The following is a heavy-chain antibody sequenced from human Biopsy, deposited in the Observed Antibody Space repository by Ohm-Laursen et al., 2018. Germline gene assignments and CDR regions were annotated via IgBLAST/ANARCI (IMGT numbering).Heavy chain of an antibody. CDR2: INSSGSTK. CDR1: GFPVSDYY. D-gene: IGHD2-15*01. CDR3: ARAVGIAAAPIDY. Sequence: GSLRLSCTASGFPVSDYYMSWIRQAPGRGLEWVSDINSSGSTKYHAESVKGRFTIITDNAMNSVYLQMNSLRGEDTAVYYCARAVGIAAAPIDYWGQGTLVTVSS. J-gene: IGHJ4*02. V-gene: IGHV3-11*01.